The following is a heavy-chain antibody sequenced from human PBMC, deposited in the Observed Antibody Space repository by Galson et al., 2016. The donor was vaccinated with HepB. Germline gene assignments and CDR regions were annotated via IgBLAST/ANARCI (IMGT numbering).Heavy chain of an antibody. Sequence: SLRLSCAASGFTVSSNYMSWVRQAPGKGPEWVSVIYSGGSTYYADSVKGLFTISRDNSKNTLYLQMNSLRAEDTAVYYCARDYYGSGKFDYWGQGTLVTVSS. V-gene: IGHV3-53*01. CDR3: ARDYYGSGKFDY. D-gene: IGHD3-10*01. CDR2: IYSGGST. CDR1: GFTVSSNY. J-gene: IGHJ4*02.